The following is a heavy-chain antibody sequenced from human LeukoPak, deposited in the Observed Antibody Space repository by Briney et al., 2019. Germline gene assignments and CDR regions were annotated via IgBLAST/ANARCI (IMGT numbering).Heavy chain of an antibody. J-gene: IGHJ4*02. CDR1: GGTFSSYA. Sequence: GASVKVSCKASGGTFSSYAISWVRQAPGQGLEWMGWISAYNGNTNYAQKLQGRVTMTTDTSTSTAYMELRSLRSDDTAVYYCARDLTTVTRALSDYWGQGTLVTVSS. V-gene: IGHV1-18*01. CDR2: ISAYNGNT. CDR3: ARDLTTVTRALSDY. D-gene: IGHD4-17*01.